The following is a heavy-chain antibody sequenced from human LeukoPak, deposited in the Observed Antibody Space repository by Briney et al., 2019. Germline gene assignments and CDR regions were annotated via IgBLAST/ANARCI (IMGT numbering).Heavy chain of an antibody. V-gene: IGHV3-21*01. Sequence: GGSLRLSCVGSEFTFRNYSLNWVRQAPGKGLEWVSSISSSSSYKYYVDSVKGRFTISRDNAKKSLYLQMNSLRAEDTAVYYCASGGEDDFWSGTFDYWGQGTLVTVSS. J-gene: IGHJ4*02. CDR3: ASGGEDDFWSGTFDY. CDR1: EFTFRNYS. CDR2: ISSSSSYK. D-gene: IGHD3-3*01.